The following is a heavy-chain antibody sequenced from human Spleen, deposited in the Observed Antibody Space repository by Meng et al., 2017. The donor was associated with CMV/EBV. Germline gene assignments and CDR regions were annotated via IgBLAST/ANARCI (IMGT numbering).Heavy chain of an antibody. CDR2: IGISDGSI. J-gene: IGHJ4*02. Sequence: GESLKISCAASGFTFSDYYMSWIRQAPGKGLEWVSYIGISDGSIRYAASVKGRFTISRDNAKNSLYLQMNTLKVEDTAVYYCARAPVADGAGYFDHWGQGTLVTVSS. D-gene: IGHD3-10*01. CDR3: ARAPVADGAGYFDH. V-gene: IGHV3-11*01. CDR1: GFTFSDYY.